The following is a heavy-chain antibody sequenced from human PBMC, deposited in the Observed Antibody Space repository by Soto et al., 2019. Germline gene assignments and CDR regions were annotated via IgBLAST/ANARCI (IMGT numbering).Heavy chain of an antibody. CDR2: INWNSASL. CDR3: AKGTLSGYYYGSQGYDC. CDR1: GFTFDDYA. V-gene: IGHV3-9*01. D-gene: IGHD5-18*01. Sequence: EVQLVESGGGLVQPGRSLRLSCAASGFTFDDYAMPWVRQAPGKGLEWVSGINWNSASLGYADSVQGRFTISRDNAKNSLYLQVNSLSPEDTALYYCAKGTLSGYYYGSQGYDCWGQGTLVTVSS. J-gene: IGHJ4*02.